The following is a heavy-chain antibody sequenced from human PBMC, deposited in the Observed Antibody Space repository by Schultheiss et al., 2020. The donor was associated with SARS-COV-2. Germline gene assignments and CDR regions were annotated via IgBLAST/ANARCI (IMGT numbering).Heavy chain of an antibody. CDR3: ARTPIFGVVITVRGAFDI. D-gene: IGHD3-3*01. CDR1: GGSFSGYY. V-gene: IGHV4-34*01. J-gene: IGHJ3*02. Sequence: GSLRLSCAVYGGSFSGYYWSWIRQPPGKGLEWIGEINHSGSTNYNPSLKSRVTISVDTSKNQFSLKLSSVTAADTAVYYCARTPIFGVVITVRGAFDIWGQGTMVTVSS. CDR2: INHSGST.